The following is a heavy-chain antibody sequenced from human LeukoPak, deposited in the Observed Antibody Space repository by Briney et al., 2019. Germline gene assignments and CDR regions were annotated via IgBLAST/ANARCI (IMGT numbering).Heavy chain of an antibody. CDR2: INPKDGYK. CDR1: GYSFITYG. D-gene: IGHD3-16*01. CDR3: ARIEVPFRGRRLGVTGYFDY. V-gene: IGHV1-18*01. Sequence: GASLKVSCKASGYSFITYGINWVRQAPGQGLEWMGWINPKDGYKEEAENFQGRLTMTTDTSTSTAYMELRSLRSDDTALYYCARIEVPFRGRRLGVTGYFDYWGQGTLVTVSS. J-gene: IGHJ4*02.